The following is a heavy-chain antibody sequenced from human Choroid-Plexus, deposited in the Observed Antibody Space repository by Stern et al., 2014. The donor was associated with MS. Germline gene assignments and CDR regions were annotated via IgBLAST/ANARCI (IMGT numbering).Heavy chain of an antibody. CDR2: IYYSGRT. CDR1: GGSISSGGYY. V-gene: IGHV4-31*03. CDR3: ARGPPDYYDSSGYYTY. D-gene: IGHD3-22*01. Sequence: QVQLQESGPGLVKPSQTLSLTCTVSGGSISSGGYYWSWIRQQPGKGLEWIGYIYYSGRTYYNPSLKSRVSISVDTSKNQFSLKLSSVTAADTAVYYCARGPPDYYDSSGYYTYWGQGTLVTVSS. J-gene: IGHJ4*02.